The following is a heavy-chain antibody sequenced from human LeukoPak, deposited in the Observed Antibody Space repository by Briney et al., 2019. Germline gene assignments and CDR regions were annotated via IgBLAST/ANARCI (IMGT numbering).Heavy chain of an antibody. Sequence: SETLSLTCAVYGGSFSGYYWSWIRQPPGKWLEWIGEINHSGSTNYNPSLKSRVTISVDTSKNQFSLKLSSVTAADTAVYYCARAAGWSSSCYFDYWGQGTVVTVSS. CDR1: GGSFSGYY. D-gene: IGHD6-13*01. V-gene: IGHV4-34*01. J-gene: IGHJ4*02. CDR3: ARAAGWSSSCYFDY. CDR2: INHSGST.